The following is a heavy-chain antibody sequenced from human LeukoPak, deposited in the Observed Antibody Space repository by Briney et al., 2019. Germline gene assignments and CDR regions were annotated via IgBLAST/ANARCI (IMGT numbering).Heavy chain of an antibody. CDR2: IYYSGST. V-gene: IGHV4-39*01. CDR3: ARQDCSGYYYRGRWFDP. CDR1: GGSISSSSYY. Sequence: PSETLSLTCTVSGGSISSSSYYWGWIRQPPGKGLEWIGSIYYSGSTYYNPSLKSRVTISVDTSKNQLSLKLSSVTAADTAVYYCARQDCSGYYYRGRWFDPWGQGTLVTVSS. D-gene: IGHD3-22*01. J-gene: IGHJ5*02.